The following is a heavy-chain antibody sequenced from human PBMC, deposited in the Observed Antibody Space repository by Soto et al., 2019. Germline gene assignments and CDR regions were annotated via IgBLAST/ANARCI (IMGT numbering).Heavy chain of an antibody. CDR1: CFTFSYYG. D-gene: IGHD6-19*01. J-gene: IGHJ4*02. V-gene: IGHV3-33*06. CDR3: AKNSCWSCQY. Sequence: PCRSIRVCSAVFCFTFSYYGVHWVIQETGEGLEWVVVIWYDGGNKYYADSVKGRFNISRDNFKDTLYLQLNSLRVEDTEVYYCAKNSCWSCQYWGQGILVTVSS. CDR2: IWYDGGNK.